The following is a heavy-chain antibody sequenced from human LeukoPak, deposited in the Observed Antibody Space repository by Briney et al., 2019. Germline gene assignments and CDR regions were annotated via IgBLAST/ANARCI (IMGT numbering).Heavy chain of an antibody. V-gene: IGHV4-61*02. CDR1: GGSITSGSYY. CDR2: VYMNGRS. D-gene: IGHD2-21*01. J-gene: IGHJ5*02. CDR3: ARGSCGVNCPKFNWLDT. Sequence: SQTLSLTCTVSGGSITSGSYYWTWIRQSAGGGLEWIGRVYMNGRSNSNPSLESRVTISVDTSNNQFSLNLASVTAADTARYFCARGSCGVNCPKFNWLDTWGQGILVTVSS.